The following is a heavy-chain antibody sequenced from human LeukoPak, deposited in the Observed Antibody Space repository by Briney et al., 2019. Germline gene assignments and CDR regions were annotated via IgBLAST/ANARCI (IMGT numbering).Heavy chain of an antibody. D-gene: IGHD3-10*01. J-gene: IGHJ4*02. CDR1: GFTVSGNY. CDR2: IYSGGST. CDR3: ARNRFYGSGSYYNALDY. V-gene: IGHV3-66*01. Sequence: GGSLRLSCAASGFTVSGNYMSWVRQAPGKGLEWVSVIYSGGSTYYADSVKGRFTISRDNSKNTLYLQMNSLRAEDTAVYYCARNRFYGSGSYYNALDYWGQGTLVTVSS.